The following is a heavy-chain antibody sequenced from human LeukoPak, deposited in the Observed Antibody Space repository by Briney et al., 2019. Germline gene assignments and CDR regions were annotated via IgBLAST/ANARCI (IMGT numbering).Heavy chain of an antibody. CDR1: GGSISSSSYY. D-gene: IGHD5-18*01. J-gene: IGHJ4*02. CDR2: IYYSGST. Sequence: PSETLSLTCTVSGGSISSSSYYWGWIRQPPGKGLEWIGSIYYSGSTYYNPSLKSRVTISVDTSKNQFSLKLSSVTAADTAVYYCASSGYSYGYGYWGQGTLVTVSS. V-gene: IGHV4-39*07. CDR3: ASSGYSYGYGY.